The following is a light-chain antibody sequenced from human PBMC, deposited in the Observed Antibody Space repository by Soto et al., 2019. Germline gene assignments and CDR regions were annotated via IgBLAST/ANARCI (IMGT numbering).Light chain of an antibody. CDR3: QSYDSSTVV. J-gene: IGLJ2*01. Sequence: NFMLTQPHSVSESPGKTVTISCTRSSGSIASNYVQWHQQRPGSATTTVIYEDKQRPSGVPDRFSGSTDGSSNSASLTISGLQTEDEGDYYCQSYDSSTVVFGGGTKLTVL. V-gene: IGLV6-57*04. CDR1: SGSIASNY. CDR2: EDK.